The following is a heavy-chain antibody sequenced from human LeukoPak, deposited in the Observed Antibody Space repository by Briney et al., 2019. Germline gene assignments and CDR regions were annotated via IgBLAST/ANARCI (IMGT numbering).Heavy chain of an antibody. CDR1: GYTFTSYG. J-gene: IGHJ4*02. CDR3: ARETLFPYCSSTSCPSDY. Sequence: GASVKVSCKASGYTFTSYGISWVRQAPGQGLECMGWTSAYNGNTNYAQKLQGRVTMTTDTSTSTAYMELRSLRSDDTAVYYCARETLFPYCSSTSCPSDYWGQGTLVTVSS. V-gene: IGHV1-18*01. CDR2: TSAYNGNT. D-gene: IGHD2-2*01.